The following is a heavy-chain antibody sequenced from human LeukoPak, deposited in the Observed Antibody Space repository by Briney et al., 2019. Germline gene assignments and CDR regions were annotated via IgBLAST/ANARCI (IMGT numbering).Heavy chain of an antibody. Sequence: PSETLSLTCTVSGGSISSSSYYWGWIRQPPGKGLEWIGSIYYSGSTNYNPSLKSRVTISVDTSKNQFSLKLSSVTAADTAVYYCARVPTAIPYDAFDIWGQGTMVTVSS. J-gene: IGHJ3*02. V-gene: IGHV4-39*07. D-gene: IGHD2-2*02. CDR1: GGSISSSSYY. CDR2: IYYSGST. CDR3: ARVPTAIPYDAFDI.